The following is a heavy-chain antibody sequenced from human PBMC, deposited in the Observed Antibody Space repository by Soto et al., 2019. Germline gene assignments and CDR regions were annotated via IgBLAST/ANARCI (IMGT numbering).Heavy chain of an antibody. J-gene: IGHJ4*02. V-gene: IGHV3-74*01. D-gene: IGHD7-27*01. Sequence: EVKVVESGGALVQPGGSLRLSCAASGFTFSDNWRHWVRQPPGKGPVWVSRISGDASSTSYADSVKGRFTISRDSAKNTVYLQMDSLRVEDTAVYYCTRGGTRTTYWGLFDSWGQGTLVTVSS. CDR2: ISGDASST. CDR3: TRGGTRTTYWGLFDS. CDR1: GFTFSDNW.